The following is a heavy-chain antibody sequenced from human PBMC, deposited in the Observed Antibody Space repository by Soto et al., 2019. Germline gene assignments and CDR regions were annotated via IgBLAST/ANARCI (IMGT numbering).Heavy chain of an antibody. D-gene: IGHD1-7*01. CDR3: ARSRTGTTYGGMDV. J-gene: IGHJ6*02. V-gene: IGHV3-66*01. Sequence: EVQLVESGGDLVQPGGSLRLSCAASGFAVSSNYMTWVRQAPGKGLEWVSVIHSGGDTHYADSVRGRFTISRDNSKDELYLQMNSLRAEDTAVYYCARSRTGTTYGGMDVWGQGTTVTVSS. CDR2: IHSGGDT. CDR1: GFAVSSNY.